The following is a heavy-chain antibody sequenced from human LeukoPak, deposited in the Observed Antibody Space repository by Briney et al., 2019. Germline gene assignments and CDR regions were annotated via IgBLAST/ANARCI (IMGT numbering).Heavy chain of an antibody. CDR1: GCSISSHY. V-gene: IGHV4-59*08. CDR3: ARHVGFFDAFDI. Sequence: PSETLSLTCTVSGCSISSHYWTWSRQSPGKRLEWIGYVFYSGTTSYSPSLNSRVTISIDTSKNQFSLKLSSVTAADTAVYFCARHVGFFDAFDIWGQGTMVTVSS. D-gene: IGHD6-25*01. CDR2: VFYSGTT. J-gene: IGHJ3*02.